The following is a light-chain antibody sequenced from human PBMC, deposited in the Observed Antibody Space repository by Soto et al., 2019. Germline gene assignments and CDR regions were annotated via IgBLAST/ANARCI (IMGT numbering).Light chain of an antibody. CDR1: QYSSSY. CDR3: QQTYSIPNT. Sequence: DIQMTQSPSSLSASVGDRVTITCRASQYSSSYLNWYQQKPGKAPNLLIFAASSLQSGVPSRFTGSGSGTDFTLTISSLQPEDFATYYCQQTYSIPNTFGQGTRLEIK. J-gene: IGKJ5*01. V-gene: IGKV1-39*01. CDR2: AAS.